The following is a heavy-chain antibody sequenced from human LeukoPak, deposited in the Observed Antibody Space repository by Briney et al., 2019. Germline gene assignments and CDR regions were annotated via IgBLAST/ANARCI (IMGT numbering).Heavy chain of an antibody. Sequence: SETLSLTCTVSGGSISSYYWSWIRQPPGKGLEWIGYIYYSGSTNYNPSLKSRVTMSVDTSKNQFSLKLSSVTAADTAVYYCATMAGEEYYDFWSGPLGYGMDVWGQGTTVTVSS. D-gene: IGHD3-3*01. J-gene: IGHJ6*02. CDR1: GGSISSYY. CDR2: IYYSGST. CDR3: ATMAGEEYYDFWSGPLGYGMDV. V-gene: IGHV4-59*01.